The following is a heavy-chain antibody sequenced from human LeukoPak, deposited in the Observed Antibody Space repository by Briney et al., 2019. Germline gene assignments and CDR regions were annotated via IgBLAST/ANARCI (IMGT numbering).Heavy chain of an antibody. V-gene: IGHV3-9*01. CDR3: AKDILRFLEWSQGYGMDV. D-gene: IGHD3-3*01. CDR2: ISWNSGSI. J-gene: IGHJ6*02. CDR1: GFTFDDYA. Sequence: GGSLRLSCAASGFTFDDYAMHWVRQAPGKGLEWVTGISWNSGSIGYADSVKGRFTISRDNAKNSLYLQMNSLRAEDTALYYCAKDILRFLEWSQGYGMDVWGQGTTVTVSS.